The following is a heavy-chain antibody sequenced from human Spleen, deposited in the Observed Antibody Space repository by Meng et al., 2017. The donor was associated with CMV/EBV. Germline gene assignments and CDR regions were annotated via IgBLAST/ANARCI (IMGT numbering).Heavy chain of an antibody. D-gene: IGHD2-2*01. CDR2: INSYNENT. J-gene: IGHJ4*02. V-gene: IGHV1-18*04. Sequence: YTFTSHDINWVRQAPGQGLEWMGWINSYNENTKYAQKFQGRVTVTTEISTGTAYLELRSLRSDDTAVYYCARDETPYATGPYYLDYWGQGTLVTVSS. CDR3: ARDETPYATGPYYLDY. CDR1: YTFTSHD.